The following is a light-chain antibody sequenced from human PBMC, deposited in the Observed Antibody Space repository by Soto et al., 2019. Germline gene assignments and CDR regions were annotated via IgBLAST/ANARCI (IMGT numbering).Light chain of an antibody. CDR2: EVI. CDR3: FSYTSSSTYV. V-gene: IGLV2-18*02. CDR1: SSDVGGYNR. J-gene: IGLJ1*01. Sequence: QSALTQPPSVSGSPGQSVTISCTGTSSDVGGYNRVSWYQQPPGTAPILVIYEVIHRPSGVPARFSGPKSGNTASLTISGLQAEDEADYFCFSYTSSSTYVFGTVTKLTVL.